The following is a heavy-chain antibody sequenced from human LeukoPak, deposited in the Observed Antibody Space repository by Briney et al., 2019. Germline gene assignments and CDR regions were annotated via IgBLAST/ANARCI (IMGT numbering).Heavy chain of an antibody. J-gene: IGHJ6*02. CDR1: RFTFSSYV. D-gene: IGHD3-10*01. CDR2: ISGSGRST. V-gene: IGHV3-23*01. Sequence: GGSLRLSCAASRFTFSSYVMSWVRQAPGKGLECVSAISGSGRSTYYADSVKGRFTISRDSSKNTLYLQMNSLRAEDTAVYYCARVSGTIRVWPQPFGDGMDVWGQGTTVTVSS. CDR3: ARVSGTIRVWPQPFGDGMDV.